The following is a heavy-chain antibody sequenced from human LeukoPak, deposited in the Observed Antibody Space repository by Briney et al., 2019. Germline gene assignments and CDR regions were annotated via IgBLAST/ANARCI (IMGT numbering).Heavy chain of an antibody. CDR1: GFTFSSYG. J-gene: IGHJ4*02. V-gene: IGHV3-30*02. D-gene: IGHD5-18*01. CDR2: IRYDGSNK. Sequence: GGSLRLSCAASGFTFSSYGMHWVRQAPGKGLEWVAFIRYDGSNKYYADSVRGRFTISRDNSKNTLYLQMNSLRAEDTAVYYCAKERDTAMVTIDYWGQGTLVTVSS. CDR3: AKERDTAMVTIDY.